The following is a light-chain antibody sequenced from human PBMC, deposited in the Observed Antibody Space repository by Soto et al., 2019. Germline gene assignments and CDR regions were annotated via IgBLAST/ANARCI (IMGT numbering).Light chain of an antibody. CDR2: WAS. V-gene: IGKV4-1*01. Sequence: DIVMTQSPDSLAVSLGEWSTISCKSSQSISDTSSNKNYLAWYQQKPGQPPELLIYWASTRESGVPDRFSGSGSGTEFTLTISSLQAEDVAVYYCQQYYSNPLTFGQGTKVDIK. CDR3: QQYYSNPLT. CDR1: QSISDTSSNKNY. J-gene: IGKJ1*01.